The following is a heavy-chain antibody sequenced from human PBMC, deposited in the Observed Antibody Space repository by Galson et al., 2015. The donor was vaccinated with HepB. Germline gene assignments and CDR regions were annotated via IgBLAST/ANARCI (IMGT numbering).Heavy chain of an antibody. Sequence: SLRLSCAASGFTFSSYAMSWVRQAPGKGLEWVSAISGSGGSTYYADSVKGRFTISRDNSKNTLYLQMNSLRAEDTAVYYCAKDLIRWLQYEVPMIFDYWGQGTLVTVSS. CDR1: GFTFSSYA. J-gene: IGHJ4*02. CDR2: ISGSGGST. D-gene: IGHD5-24*01. V-gene: IGHV3-23*01. CDR3: AKDLIRWLQYEVPMIFDY.